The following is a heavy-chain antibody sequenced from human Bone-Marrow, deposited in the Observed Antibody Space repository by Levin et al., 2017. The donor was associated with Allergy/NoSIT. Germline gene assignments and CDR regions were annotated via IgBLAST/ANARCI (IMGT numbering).Heavy chain of an antibody. D-gene: IGHD3-22*01. CDR2: ISGSGGST. CDR3: AKPPRGSSGYRGDY. J-gene: IGHJ4*02. Sequence: GESLKISCAASGFTFSSYAMSWVRQAPGKGLEWVSAISGSGGSTYYADSVKGRFTISRDNSKNTLYLQMNSLRAEDTAVYYCAKPPRGSSGYRGDYWGQGTLVTVSS. CDR1: GFTFSSYA. V-gene: IGHV3-23*01.